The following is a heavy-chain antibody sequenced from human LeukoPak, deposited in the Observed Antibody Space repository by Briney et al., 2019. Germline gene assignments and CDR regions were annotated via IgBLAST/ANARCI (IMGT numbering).Heavy chain of an antibody. CDR1: GFTFSSYG. CDR2: IWYDGSNK. V-gene: IGHV3-33*06. Sequence: PGGSLRLSCAASGFTFSSYGMHWVRQAPGKGLEWVAVIWYDGSNKHYADSVKGRFTISRDNSKNTLYLQMNSLRAEDTAVYYCAKGKTYYYDSSGYRDDYWGQGTLVTVSS. D-gene: IGHD3-22*01. J-gene: IGHJ4*02. CDR3: AKGKTYYYDSSGYRDDY.